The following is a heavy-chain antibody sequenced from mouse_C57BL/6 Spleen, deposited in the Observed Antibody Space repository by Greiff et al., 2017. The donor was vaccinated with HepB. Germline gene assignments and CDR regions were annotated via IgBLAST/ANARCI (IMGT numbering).Heavy chain of an antibody. CDR2: ISSCSSTI. CDR1: GFTFSDYG. J-gene: IGHJ4*01. V-gene: IGHV5-17*01. CDR3: ARKRAMDY. Sequence: DVMLVESGGGLVKPGGSLKLSCAASGFTFSDYGMHWVRQAPEKGLEWVAYISSCSSTIYYADTVKGRFTISRDNAKNTLFLQMTSLRSEDTAMYYCARKRAMDYWGQGTSVTVSS.